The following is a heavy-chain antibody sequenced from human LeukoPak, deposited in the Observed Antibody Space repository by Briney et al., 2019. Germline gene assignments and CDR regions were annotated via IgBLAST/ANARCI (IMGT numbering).Heavy chain of an antibody. J-gene: IGHJ3*02. CDR2: INWNGGST. Sequence: RSGGSLRLSCAASGFTFDDYGMSWVRQAPGKGLEWVSGINWNGGSTGYADSVKGRFTISRDNAKNSLYLQMNSLRAEDMALYYCAKDITPAPNSLGAFDIWGQGTMVTVSS. V-gene: IGHV3-20*04. D-gene: IGHD3-10*01. CDR1: GFTFDDYG. CDR3: AKDITPAPNSLGAFDI.